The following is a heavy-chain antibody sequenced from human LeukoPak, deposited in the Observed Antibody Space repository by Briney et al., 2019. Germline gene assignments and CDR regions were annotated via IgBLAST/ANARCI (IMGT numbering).Heavy chain of an antibody. J-gene: IGHJ4*02. D-gene: IGHD4-17*01. CDR3: ATEFYGDLTQ. CDR2: INTRGDYK. Sequence: PGGSLRLSCAASGFTFSSYSLNWVRQAPGKGLEWVSSINTRGDYKFHADSVQGRFTISRDNSMNSLSLQMNSLRPEDTAVYYCATEFYGDLTQWGQGTLVTVSS. V-gene: IGHV3-21*01. CDR1: GFTFSSYS.